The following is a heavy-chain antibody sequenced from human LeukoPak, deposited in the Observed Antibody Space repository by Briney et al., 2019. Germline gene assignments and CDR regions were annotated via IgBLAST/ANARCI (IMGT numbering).Heavy chain of an antibody. CDR2: ITTGSSI. Sequence: PGESLRLSCAASGFSFTRHTVNWLRQAPGKALEWVSSITTGSSIFYADSVKGRFTISRDNAKSSLSLQMNSLRAEDTAVYYCARSMVRGAPFHWWGQGTLVTVSS. D-gene: IGHD3-10*01. CDR3: ARSMVRGAPFHW. CDR1: GFSFTRHT. V-gene: IGHV3-21*01. J-gene: IGHJ4*02.